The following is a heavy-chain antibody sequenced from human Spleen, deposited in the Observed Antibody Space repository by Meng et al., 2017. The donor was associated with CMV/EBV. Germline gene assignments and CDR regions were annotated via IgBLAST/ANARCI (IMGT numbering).Heavy chain of an antibody. CDR2: IYYSGST. D-gene: IGHD3-3*01. CDR1: GGSISSYY. CDR3: ARFQRMTIFGVDYYYGVGV. V-gene: IGHV4-59*01. Sequence: SETLSLTCSVSGGSISSYYWTWIRQPPGKGLEWIGYIYYSGSTSYNPSLKSRVTISVDTSKNQLSLRLSSVTAADTAVYYCARFQRMTIFGVDYYYGVGVWGQGTTVTVSS. J-gene: IGHJ6*02.